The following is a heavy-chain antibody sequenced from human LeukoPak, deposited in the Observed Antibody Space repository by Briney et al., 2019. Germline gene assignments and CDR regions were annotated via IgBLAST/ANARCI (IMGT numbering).Heavy chain of an antibody. D-gene: IGHD1-26*01. CDR3: AREGVLGAYFDY. V-gene: IGHV3-7*01. J-gene: IGHJ4*02. CDR2: IKQDGSEK. CDR1: GFTFSDYW. Sequence: PGGSLRLSCAASGFTFSDYWMNWVRQAPGKGLEWVANIKQDGSEKYYVDSVKGRFTISRDNAKNSLYLQMNSLRAEDTAVYYCAREGVLGAYFDYWGQGTLVTVSS.